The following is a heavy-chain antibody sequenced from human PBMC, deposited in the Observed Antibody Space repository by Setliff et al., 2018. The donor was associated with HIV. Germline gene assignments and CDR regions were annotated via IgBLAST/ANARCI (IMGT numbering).Heavy chain of an antibody. CDR3: ARHPSGWYGDYFFDY. J-gene: IGHJ4*02. CDR2: ISAYSGNT. D-gene: IGHD4-17*01. V-gene: IGHV1-18*03. CDR1: GYTFTSFA. Sequence: ASVKVSCKASGYTFTSFAIGWVRQAPGQGLEWMGWISAYSGNTHYAQRLQDRVTMTTDTSTSTAYMDLRSLRSDDMAVYYCARHPSGWYGDYFFDYWGQGTLVTVSS.